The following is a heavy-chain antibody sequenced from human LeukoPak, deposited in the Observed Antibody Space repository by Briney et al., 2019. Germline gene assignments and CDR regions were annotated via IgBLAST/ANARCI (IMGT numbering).Heavy chain of an antibody. J-gene: IGHJ4*02. D-gene: IGHD3-22*01. CDR3: ARHAYYYDSSGYLVYFDY. CDR2: INHCGST. CDR1: GGSFSGYY. V-gene: IGHV4-34*01. Sequence: PSETLSLTCAVYGGSFSGYYWSWIRQPPGKGLEWIGEINHCGSTNYNPSLKSRVTISVDTSKNQFSLKLSSVTAADTAVYYCARHAYYYDSSGYLVYFDYWGQGTLVTVSS.